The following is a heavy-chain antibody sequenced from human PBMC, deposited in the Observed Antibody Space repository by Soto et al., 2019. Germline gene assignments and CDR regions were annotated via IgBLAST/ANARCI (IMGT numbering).Heavy chain of an antibody. CDR2: ISYDGSNK. CDR1: GFTFSSYA. V-gene: IGHV3-30-3*01. CDR3: ATGPGGYCSSTSCYRGYFDY. J-gene: IGHJ4*02. Sequence: QVQLVESGGGVVQPGRSLRLSCAASGFTFSSYAMHWVRQAPGKGLEWVAGISYDGSNKYYADSVKGRFTISRDNSKNTLYLQMNSLRAEDTAVYYCATGPGGYCSSTSCYRGYFDYWGQGTLVTVSS. D-gene: IGHD2-2*02.